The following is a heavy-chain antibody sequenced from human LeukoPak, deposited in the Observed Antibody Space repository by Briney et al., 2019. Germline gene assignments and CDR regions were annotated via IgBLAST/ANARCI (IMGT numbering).Heavy chain of an antibody. J-gene: IGHJ4*02. Sequence: PSETLSLTCTVSGGSISSYYWSWIRQPPGKGLEWIGYIYYSGSTNYNPSLKSRVTISVGTSKNQFSLKLSSVTAADTAVYYCARDLGGYGSGPFDYWGQGTLVTVSS. V-gene: IGHV4-59*01. CDR2: IYYSGST. D-gene: IGHD3-10*01. CDR3: ARDLGGYGSGPFDY. CDR1: GGSISSYY.